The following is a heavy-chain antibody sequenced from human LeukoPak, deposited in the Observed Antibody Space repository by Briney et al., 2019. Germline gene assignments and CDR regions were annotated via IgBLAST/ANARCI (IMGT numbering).Heavy chain of an antibody. CDR1: GGSFSGYY. D-gene: IGHD6-13*01. CDR3: ARGTLQRQLVIPVDY. J-gene: IGHJ4*02. CDR2: IYRPGSI. Sequence: SETLSLTCAVYGGSFSGYYWSWLRQPPGKGLEWIGYIYRPGSITYNPSLKSRVTMSMDTAQNHFSLRLTSVTAADTAVYYCARGTLQRQLVIPVDYWGQGTLVTVSS. V-gene: IGHV4-34*01.